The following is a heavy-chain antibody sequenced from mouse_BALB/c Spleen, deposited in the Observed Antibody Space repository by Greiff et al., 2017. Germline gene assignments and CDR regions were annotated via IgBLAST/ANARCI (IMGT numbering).Heavy chain of an antibody. Sequence: EVQLQQSGPELVKPGASVKMSCKASGYTFTSYVMHWVKQKPGQGLEWIGYINPYNDGTKYNEKFKGKATLTSDKSSSTAYMELSSLTSEDSAVYYCARDYYGSSYVGYYFDYWGQGTTLTVSS. D-gene: IGHD1-1*01. J-gene: IGHJ2*01. V-gene: IGHV1-14*01. CDR1: GYTFTSYV. CDR3: ARDYYGSSYVGYYFDY. CDR2: INPYNDGT.